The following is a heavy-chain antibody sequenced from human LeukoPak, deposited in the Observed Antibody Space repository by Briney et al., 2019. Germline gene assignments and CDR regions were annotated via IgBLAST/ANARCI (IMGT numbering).Heavy chain of an antibody. J-gene: IGHJ4*02. D-gene: IGHD2-2*02. CDR2: ISYDGSNK. CDR3: ARAGHCSGTNCYMEGFDY. Sequence: GRSLRLSCAASGFTFSSYAMHWVRQAPGKGLEWVAVISYDGSNKYYADSVKGRFTISRDNSKNTLYLQMNSLRSDDTAVYYCARAGHCSGTNCYMEGFDYWGQGTLVTVSS. CDR1: GFTFSSYA. V-gene: IGHV3-30-3*01.